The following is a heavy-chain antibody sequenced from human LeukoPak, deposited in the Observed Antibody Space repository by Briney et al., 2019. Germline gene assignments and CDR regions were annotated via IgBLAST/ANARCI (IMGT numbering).Heavy chain of an antibody. J-gene: IGHJ5*02. CDR3: ARDYSNYAGRRWFDP. CDR2: INPNSGGT. D-gene: IGHD4-11*01. V-gene: IGHV1-2*02. Sequence: GASVEVSCKASGYSFTSHYMHWVRQAPGQGLEWMGWINPNSGGTNYAQKFQGRVTMTRDTSISTAYMELSRLRSDDTAVYYCARDYSNYAGRRWFDPWGQGTLVTVSS. CDR1: GYSFTSHY.